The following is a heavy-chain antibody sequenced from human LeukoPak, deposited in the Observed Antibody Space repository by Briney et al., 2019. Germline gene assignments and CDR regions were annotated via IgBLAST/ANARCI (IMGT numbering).Heavy chain of an antibody. D-gene: IGHD6-6*01. V-gene: IGHV4-39*01. CDR1: GGSISSSSYY. CDR2: ISYAGST. Sequence: SETLSLTCTVSGGSISSSSYYWGWIRQPPGKGLEWIGIISYAGSTYYKPSLKSRVTISADTSKNQFSLNLSSVTATDAAVYYCARMFSYSGLAGSDYSGQGTLVTVSS. J-gene: IGHJ4*02. CDR3: ARMFSYSGLAGSDY.